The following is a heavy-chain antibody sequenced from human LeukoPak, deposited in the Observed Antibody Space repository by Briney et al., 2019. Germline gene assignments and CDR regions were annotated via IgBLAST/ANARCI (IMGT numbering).Heavy chain of an antibody. V-gene: IGHV3-21*01. CDR3: AREDILTGYYY. CDR1: GFTFSSYS. D-gene: IGHD3-9*01. CDR2: ISSSSSYI. Sequence: GGSLRLSCAASGFTFSSYSMNWVRQAPGKGLEWVSSISSSSSYIYYADSVKGRFTISRDNAKNSLYPQMNSLRAEDTAVYYCAREDILTGYYYWGQGTLVTVSS. J-gene: IGHJ4*02.